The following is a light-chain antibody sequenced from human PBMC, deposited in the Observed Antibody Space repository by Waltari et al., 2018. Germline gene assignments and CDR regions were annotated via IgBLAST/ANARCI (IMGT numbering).Light chain of an antibody. CDR3: QSDDFTTVV. J-gene: IGLJ1*01. Sequence: NFILTQPHSVSGSPGKTVIISCTRSSGSIGSSFVQWYQQRPGSVPTTVIYENSHRSPGFPDRFSGSIDSSSNSAALTSSGLKTEDEADYYCQSDDFTTVVFGSGTKVTVL. V-gene: IGLV6-57*03. CDR2: ENS. CDR1: SGSIGSSF.